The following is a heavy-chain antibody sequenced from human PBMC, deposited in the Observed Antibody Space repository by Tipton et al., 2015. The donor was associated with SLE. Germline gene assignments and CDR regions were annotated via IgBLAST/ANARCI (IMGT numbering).Heavy chain of an antibody. Sequence: SLRLSCAASGFTFDDYAMHWVRQAPGKGLEWVSGISWNSGNIDYADSVKGRFTISRDNAKNSLYLQMNSLRAEVTALYYCAKDPTMVQGVIMGGEFDYWGQGTLVTVSS. V-gene: IGHV3-9*01. J-gene: IGHJ4*02. CDR2: ISWNSGNI. CDR1: GFTFDDYA. CDR3: AKDPTMVQGVIMGGEFDY. D-gene: IGHD3-10*01.